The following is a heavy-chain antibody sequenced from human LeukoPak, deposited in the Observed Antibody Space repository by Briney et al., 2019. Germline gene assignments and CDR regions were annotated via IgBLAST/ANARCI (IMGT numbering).Heavy chain of an antibody. V-gene: IGHV1-69*05. CDR3: ARVPGIAARGGDNWFDP. Sequence: SVKVSCKASGGTFSSYAISWVRQAPGQGLEWMGGIIPIFGTANYAQKFQGRVTITTDESTSTAYMELGSLRSEDTAVYYCARVPGIAARGGDNWFDPWGQGTLVTVSS. CDR2: IIPIFGTA. CDR1: GGTFSSYA. D-gene: IGHD6-6*01. J-gene: IGHJ5*02.